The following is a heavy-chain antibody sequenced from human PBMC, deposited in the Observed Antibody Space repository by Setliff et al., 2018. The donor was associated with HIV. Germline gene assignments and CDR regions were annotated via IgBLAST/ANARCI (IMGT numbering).Heavy chain of an antibody. J-gene: IGHJ4*01. CDR2: VSRGGST. Sequence: SETLSLTCGVADGSFSGYSWSWIRHSPGKGLEWIGEVSRGGSTTYNPSPTRRVSVSVDTSKSQFSLKLTTVTAADAAVDYCSRAVCPRVNCYSFFNYWGHGSLVTVSS. CDR3: SRAVCPRVNCYSFFNY. CDR1: DGSFSGYS. V-gene: IGHV4-34*01. D-gene: IGHD5-18*01.